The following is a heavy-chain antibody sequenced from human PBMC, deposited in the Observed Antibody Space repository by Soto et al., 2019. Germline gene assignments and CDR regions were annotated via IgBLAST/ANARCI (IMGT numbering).Heavy chain of an antibody. J-gene: IGHJ6*02. D-gene: IGHD2-21*02. CDR2: ISAYNGNT. CDR1: GYTFTSYG. V-gene: IGHV1-18*01. Sequence: ASVKVSCKASGYTFTSYGISWVRQAPGQGLEWMGWISAYNGNTNYAQKPQGRVTMTTDTSTSTAYMELRSLRSDDTAVYYCARERWPIAYCGGDCYSPGFNYYYYGMDVWGQGTTVTVSS. CDR3: ARERWPIAYCGGDCYSPGFNYYYYGMDV.